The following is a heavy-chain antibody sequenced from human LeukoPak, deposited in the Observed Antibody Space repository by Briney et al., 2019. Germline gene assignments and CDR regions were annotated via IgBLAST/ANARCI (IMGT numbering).Heavy chain of an antibody. V-gene: IGHV4-59*01. J-gene: IGHJ6*02. D-gene: IGHD6-13*01. CDR1: GGSISSYY. Sequence: PSETLSLTCTVSGGSISSYYWSWIRQPPGKGLEWIGYIYYSGSTNYNPSLKSRVTISVDTSKNQFSLKLSSVTAADTAAYYCARDSGYYSSSWKRYYGMDVWGQGTTVTVSS. CDR2: IYYSGST. CDR3: ARDSGYYSSSWKRYYGMDV.